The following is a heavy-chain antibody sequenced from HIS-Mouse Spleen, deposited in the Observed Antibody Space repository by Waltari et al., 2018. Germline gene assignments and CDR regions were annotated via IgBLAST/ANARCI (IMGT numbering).Heavy chain of an antibody. V-gene: IGHV3-33*01. Sequence: QVQLVESGGGVVQPGRSLRLSCAASGFTFSSYGMHWVRQAPGKGLEWVAVIWYDGSNKYDADSVKGRFTISRDNSKNTLYLQMNSLRAEDTAVYYCARENYGAFDIWGQGTMVTVSS. CDR2: IWYDGSNK. CDR3: ARENYGAFDI. D-gene: IGHD1-7*01. J-gene: IGHJ3*02. CDR1: GFTFSSYG.